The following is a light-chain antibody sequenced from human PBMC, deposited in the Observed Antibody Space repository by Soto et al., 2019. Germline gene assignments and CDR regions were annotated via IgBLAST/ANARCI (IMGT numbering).Light chain of an antibody. CDR2: DVS. CDR1: SSDVGGYNY. V-gene: IGLV2-8*01. J-gene: IGLJ2*01. CDR3: SSFAGNNNLV. Sequence: QSALTQPASVSGSPGQSITISCTGTSSDVGGYNYVSWYQQHPGKAPKLMIYDVSNRPSGVPDRFSGSKSGTTASLTVSGLQAEDEADYYCSSFAGNNNLVFGGGTQLTVL.